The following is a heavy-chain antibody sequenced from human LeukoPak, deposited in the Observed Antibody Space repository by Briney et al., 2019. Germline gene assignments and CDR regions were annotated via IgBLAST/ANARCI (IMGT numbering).Heavy chain of an antibody. CDR3: ARDRDGYNRLDY. CDR1: GGSISSGSYS. D-gene: IGHD5-24*01. CDR2: IYYSGRT. J-gene: IGHJ4*02. V-gene: IGHV4-31*03. Sequence: SETLSLTCTVSGGSISSGSYSWTWIRQHPERGLEWIGYIYYSGRTYYSSSLGSRITISLDASKNHFSLMLTSVTAADTAVYYCARDRDGYNRLDYWGQGILVTVSS.